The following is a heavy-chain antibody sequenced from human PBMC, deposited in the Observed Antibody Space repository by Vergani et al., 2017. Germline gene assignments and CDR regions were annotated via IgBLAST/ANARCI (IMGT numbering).Heavy chain of an antibody. CDR1: GYTFTSYY. CDR3: ALYGVKPNSNWFDP. CDR2: INPSDGTT. V-gene: IGHV1-46*01. Sequence: QVQLVQSGAEVKKPGASVKVSCKASGYTFTSYYMQWVRQAPGQGFEWMGIINPSDGTTSYAQRFQGRVTLTRDTSTSTVYMELRSLRSDDTAIYYCALYGVKPNSNWFDPWGQGTLVSVSS. J-gene: IGHJ5*02. D-gene: IGHD1-14*01.